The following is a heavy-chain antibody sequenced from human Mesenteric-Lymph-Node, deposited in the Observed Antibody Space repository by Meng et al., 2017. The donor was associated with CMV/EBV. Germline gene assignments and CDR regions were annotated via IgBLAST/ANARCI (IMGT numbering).Heavy chain of an antibody. CDR1: GFTFSNYN. CDR3: ARGRYYDTLIGYRRAMDV. CDR2: ISSTSGNI. V-gene: IGHV3-21*01. J-gene: IGHJ6*02. D-gene: IGHD3-9*01. Sequence: GGSLRLSCSASGFTFSNYNMNWVRQAPGKGLEWVSSISSTSGNIYYADSVKGRFTISRDNAKNSLFLQMNSLRAEDTAVYYCARGRYYDTLIGYRRAMDVWGQGTTVTVSS.